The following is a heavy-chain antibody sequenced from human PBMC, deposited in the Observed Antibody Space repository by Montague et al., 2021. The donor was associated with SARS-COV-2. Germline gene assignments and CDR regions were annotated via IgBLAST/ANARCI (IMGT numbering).Heavy chain of an antibody. CDR1: GGSFSGYY. V-gene: IGHV4-34*01. CDR2: ITHSGST. J-gene: IGHJ4*02. CDR3: ARGRYSSSWHGTKYYFDY. D-gene: IGHD6-13*01. Sequence: SETLSLTCAVYGGSFSGYYWSWIRQPPGKGLEWIGEITHSGSTNYNPSLKSRVTISLDTSTNQFSLKLSSVTAADTAVYYCARGRYSSSWHGTKYYFDYWGQGTLVTVSS.